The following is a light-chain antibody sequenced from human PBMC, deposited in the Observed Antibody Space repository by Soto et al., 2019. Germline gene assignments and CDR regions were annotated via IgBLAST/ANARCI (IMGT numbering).Light chain of an antibody. CDR2: EVN. CDR3: SSYRDDNTPVV. CDR1: SSDVGHYNY. V-gene: IGLV2-14*01. Sequence: QSALTQPASVSGSPGQSITISCTGTSSDVGHYNYVSWFQQHPGKAPKLIIYEVNYRPSGVSNRFSGSKSGDTASLIISGLQAEDEADYYCSSYRDDNTPVVFGGGTKLTVL. J-gene: IGLJ2*01.